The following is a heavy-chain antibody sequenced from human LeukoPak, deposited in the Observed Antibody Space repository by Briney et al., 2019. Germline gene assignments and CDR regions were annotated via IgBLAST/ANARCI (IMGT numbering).Heavy chain of an antibody. D-gene: IGHD3-10*01. CDR2: IRQDESEK. V-gene: IGHV3-7*01. CDR1: GFTFSSYW. Sequence: GGSLRLSCTVSGFTFSSYWMTWVRQAPGKGLEWVANIRQDESEKYYVDSVKGRITISRDNAKNSLYLQMNRLRAEDTAVYYCARDSGSAYYYGSGTYYYDAFDFWGQGTTVTVSS. J-gene: IGHJ3*01. CDR3: ARDSGSAYYYGSGTYYYDAFDF.